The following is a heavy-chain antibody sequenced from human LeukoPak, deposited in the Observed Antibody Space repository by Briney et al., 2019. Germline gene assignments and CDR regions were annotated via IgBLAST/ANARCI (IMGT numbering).Heavy chain of an antibody. J-gene: IGHJ4*02. CDR2: ITGSGTTT. Sequence: GGSLRLSCAASGFTFSSYAMSWVRQAPGQGLEWVSAITGSGTTTFYADSVKGRFTISRDNSKNTLYLQMNSLRVEDSAAYYCAKEDSGSYYRGADFWGQGTLVTVSS. V-gene: IGHV3-23*01. CDR1: GFTFSSYA. D-gene: IGHD1-26*01. CDR3: AKEDSGSYYRGADF.